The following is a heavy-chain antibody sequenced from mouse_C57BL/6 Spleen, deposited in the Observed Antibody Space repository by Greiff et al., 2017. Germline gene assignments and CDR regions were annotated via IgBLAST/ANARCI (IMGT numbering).Heavy chain of an antibody. J-gene: IGHJ1*03. V-gene: IGHV1-31*01. CDR2: IYPYNGVS. D-gene: IGHD2-4*01. Sequence: VQLQQSGPELVKPGASVKISCKASGYSFTGYYMHWVKQSHGNILDWIGYIYPYNGVSSYNQKFKGKATLTVDKSSSTAYMELRSLTSEDSAVYDCARLGDYDGGYFDVWGTGTTVTVSS. CDR1: GYSFTGYY. CDR3: ARLGDYDGGYFDV.